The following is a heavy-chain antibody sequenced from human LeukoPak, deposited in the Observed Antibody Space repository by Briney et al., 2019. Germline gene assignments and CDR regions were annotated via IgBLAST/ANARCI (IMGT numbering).Heavy chain of an antibody. Sequence: SVKVSCKASGGTFSSYAISWVRQAPGQGLEWMGRIIPILGIANYAQKFQGRVTITADISTSTAYMELSSLRSDDTAMYYCARDKLGLGELSLYDQWGQGTLVTVFS. CDR1: GGTFSSYA. D-gene: IGHD3-16*02. J-gene: IGHJ5*02. CDR3: ARDKLGLGELSLYDQ. CDR2: IIPILGIA. V-gene: IGHV1-69*04.